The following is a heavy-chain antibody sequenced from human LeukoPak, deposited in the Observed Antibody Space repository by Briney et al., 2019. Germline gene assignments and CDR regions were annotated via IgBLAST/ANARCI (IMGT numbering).Heavy chain of an antibody. J-gene: IGHJ4*02. Sequence: GASVKVSCKASDYTFTSYGIRWVRQAPGQGLEWMGWISAYNGNTNYAQKLQGRVTMTTDTSTSTAYMELRSLRSDDTAVYYCARSVDRGGFDYWGQGTLVTVSS. D-gene: IGHD3-10*01. CDR3: ARSVDRGGFDY. V-gene: IGHV1-18*01. CDR1: DYTFTSYG. CDR2: ISAYNGNT.